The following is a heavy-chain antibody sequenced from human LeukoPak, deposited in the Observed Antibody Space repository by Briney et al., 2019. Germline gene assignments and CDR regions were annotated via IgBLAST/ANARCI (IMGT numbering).Heavy chain of an antibody. CDR1: GYTFTGYY. Sequence: ASVKVSCKASGYTFTGYYMHWVRQAPGQGLEWMGWINPNSGGTNYAQKFQGRVTMTTDTSTSTAYMELRSLRPDDTAVYYCARDRGDYYGSGRMDVWGQGTTVTVSS. CDR2: INPNSGGT. CDR3: ARDRGDYYGSGRMDV. V-gene: IGHV1-2*02. D-gene: IGHD3-10*01. J-gene: IGHJ6*02.